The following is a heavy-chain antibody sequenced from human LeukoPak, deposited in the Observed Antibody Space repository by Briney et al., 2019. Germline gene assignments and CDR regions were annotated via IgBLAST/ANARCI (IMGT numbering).Heavy chain of an antibody. CDR1: GFTFSSYA. V-gene: IGHV3-23*01. Sequence: PGGSLRLSCAASGFTFSSYAMSWVRQAPGKGLEWVSAISGSGGSTYYADSVKGRFTISRDNSKNTLYLQMNSLRAGDTAIYYCAKIGSSGWYVYYFDYWGQGTLVTVSS. CDR2: ISGSGGST. CDR3: AKIGSSGWYVYYFDY. J-gene: IGHJ4*02. D-gene: IGHD6-19*01.